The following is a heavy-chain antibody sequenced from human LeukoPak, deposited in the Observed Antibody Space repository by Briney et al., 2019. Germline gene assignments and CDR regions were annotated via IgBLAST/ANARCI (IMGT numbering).Heavy chain of an antibody. V-gene: IGHV5-51*01. J-gene: IGHJ3*02. CDR3: ARVHCSSSWYDAFDI. Sequence: GESLKISCKGSGYSFTSYWIGWVRQMPGKGLRWMGIIYPGDSDTKYSQSFRGQVTISVDKSINAAYLHWSSLKASDTAMYYCARVHCSSSWYDAFDIWGQGTKVTVSS. CDR1: GYSFTSYW. CDR2: IYPGDSDT. D-gene: IGHD6-13*01.